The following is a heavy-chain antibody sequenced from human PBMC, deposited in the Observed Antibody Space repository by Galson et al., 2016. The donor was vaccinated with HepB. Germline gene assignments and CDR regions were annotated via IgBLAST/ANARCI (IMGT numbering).Heavy chain of an antibody. Sequence: SLRLSCAASGFTFSSYGMHWVRQAPGKGLEWVAVISYDGSDKYYADSVKGQFTISRDNSKNTLNRQMNSLRAEDTAVYYCAKDRRYYDSSGYFWEGYYYDGMDVWGQGTTVTVSS. CDR3: AKDRRYYDSSGYFWEGYYYDGMDV. V-gene: IGHV3-30*18. D-gene: IGHD3-22*01. CDR2: ISYDGSDK. CDR1: GFTFSSYG. J-gene: IGHJ6*02.